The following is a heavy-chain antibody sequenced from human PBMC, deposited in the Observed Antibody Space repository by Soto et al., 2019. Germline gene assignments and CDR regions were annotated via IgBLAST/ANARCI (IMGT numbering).Heavy chain of an antibody. CDR3: ARQFCTTTDCSMYFDN. CDR1: GYDFTRNW. D-gene: IGHD2-8*01. CDR2: VYPRGSDT. J-gene: IGHJ4*02. Sequence: GESLKISCETSGYDFTRNWIGWVRQRPGKCLEWVGLVYPRGSDTRYRPSFRGHVSMSADESVRTACLQWTSLEASDTAIYYCARQFCTTTDCSMYFDNCRQGTPVTVSS. V-gene: IGHV5-51*01.